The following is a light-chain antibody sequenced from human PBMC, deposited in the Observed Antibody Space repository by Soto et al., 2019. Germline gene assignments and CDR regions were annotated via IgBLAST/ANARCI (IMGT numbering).Light chain of an antibody. CDR3: QQYSNSPLT. CDR2: DAS. V-gene: IGKV3-11*01. CDR1: QSIGSY. J-gene: IGKJ4*01. Sequence: EILLTQSPSTLSLSLVEIATLSCRASQSIGSYLAWYQHKLGQPPRLLIYDASNRATGIPDRFSGSGSGTDFTLTISRLEPEDFALYYCQQYSNSPLTFGGGTKVDIK.